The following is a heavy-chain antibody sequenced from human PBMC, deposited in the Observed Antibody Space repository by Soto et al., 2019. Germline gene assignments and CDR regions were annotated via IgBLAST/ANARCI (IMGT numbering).Heavy chain of an antibody. CDR1: GGSFSGYY. D-gene: IGHD3-22*01. Sequence: SETLSLTCAVYGGSFSGYYWSWIRQPPGKGLEWIGEINHSGSTNYNPSLKSRVTISVDTSKNQFSLKLSSVTAADTAVYYCARRSYYYDSSPKGAFDIWGQGTMVTV. V-gene: IGHV4-34*01. CDR3: ARRSYYYDSSPKGAFDI. CDR2: INHSGST. J-gene: IGHJ3*02.